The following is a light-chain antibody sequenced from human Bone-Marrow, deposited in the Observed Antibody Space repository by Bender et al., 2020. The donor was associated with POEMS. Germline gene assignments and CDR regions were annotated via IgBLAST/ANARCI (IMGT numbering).Light chain of an antibody. CDR2: EVT. V-gene: IGLV2-14*01. J-gene: IGLJ2*01. CDR1: RSDVAYYDY. CDR3: TSYTSNSTVV. Sequence: QSALTQPASVSGSPGQSITISCTGTRSDVAYYDYVSWFQQYSGKAPKLIIYEVTNRPSGISSRFSGSKSGNTASLTISGLQAEDEADYYCTSYTSNSTVVFGGGTKLTVL.